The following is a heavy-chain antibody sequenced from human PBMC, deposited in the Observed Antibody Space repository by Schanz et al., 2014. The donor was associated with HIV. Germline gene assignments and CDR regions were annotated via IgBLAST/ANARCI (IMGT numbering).Heavy chain of an antibody. CDR1: GFTFRSYS. Sequence: EVQVVESGGGLVKPGGSLRLSCAASGFTFRSYSMNWVRQAPGKGLEWVSSISSGNSYIYYADSVKGRFTISRDNANNFVYLEMNGLRVEDTALYYCAKGIMGATEYYYGMDVWGQGTMVTVSS. CDR3: AKGIMGATEYYYGMDV. CDR2: ISSGNSYI. V-gene: IGHV3-21*04. J-gene: IGHJ6*02. D-gene: IGHD1-26*01.